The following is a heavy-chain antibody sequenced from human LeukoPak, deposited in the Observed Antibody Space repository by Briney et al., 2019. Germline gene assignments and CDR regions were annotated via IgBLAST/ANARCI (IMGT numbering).Heavy chain of an antibody. D-gene: IGHD6-19*01. CDR2: INYRGNT. CDR3: AREGYSSGWNDC. J-gene: IGHJ4*02. CDR1: GGSVSSGSYY. V-gene: IGHV4-61*01. Sequence: SETLSLTCTVSGGSVSSGSYYWSWIRQPPGKGLEWIGYINYRGNTNYNPSLKNRVSRSVDMSKNQFSLKLRSVTAADTAVYFCAREGYSSGWNDCWGQGTLVTVSS.